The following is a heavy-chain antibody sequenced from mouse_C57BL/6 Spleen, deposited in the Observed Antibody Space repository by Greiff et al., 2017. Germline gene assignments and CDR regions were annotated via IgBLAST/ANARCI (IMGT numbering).Heavy chain of an antibody. CDR2: IYPGDGDT. CDR1: GYAFSRSW. Sequence: VQLQQSGPELVKPGASVKISCKASGYAFSRSWMHWVKQRPEQGLEWIGRIYPGDGDTDYNGKFQGKATLTADKSSSTAYMQLSSLTSEDSAVYFGARAPLYGGYAWFAYWGQGTLVTVSA. CDR3: ARAPLYGGYAWFAY. D-gene: IGHD2-3*01. J-gene: IGHJ3*01. V-gene: IGHV1-82*01.